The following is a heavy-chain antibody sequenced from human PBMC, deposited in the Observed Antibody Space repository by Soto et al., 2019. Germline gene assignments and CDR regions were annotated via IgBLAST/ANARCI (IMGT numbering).Heavy chain of an antibody. CDR3: VRELSRGWFDH. CDR2: SYFSGGT. CDR1: NYSINSYY. D-gene: IGHD3-16*01. V-gene: IGHV4-59*01. J-gene: IGHJ5*02. Sequence: XETLSLTFTVSNYSINSYYWGWIRQPPGKGLEWIGYSYFSGGTDYNPSLKGRVTISVDRSRNQFSLKLTSVTAADTAVYYCVRELSRGWFDHWGHGTLVTVSS.